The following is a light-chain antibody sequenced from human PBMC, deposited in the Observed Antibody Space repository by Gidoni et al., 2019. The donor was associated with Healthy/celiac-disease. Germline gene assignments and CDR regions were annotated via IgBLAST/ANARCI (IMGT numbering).Light chain of an antibody. Sequence: EIVLTQSPATLSVSPGERATLSCRASQSVSSNLAWYQQKPGQAPRLLIYGASTRATGIPARFSGSGSGTEFTLTISSLQSEEFAVYYCQQYNNWPPPFGQGTKVEIK. CDR2: GAS. J-gene: IGKJ1*01. CDR3: QQYNNWPPP. CDR1: QSVSSN. V-gene: IGKV3-15*01.